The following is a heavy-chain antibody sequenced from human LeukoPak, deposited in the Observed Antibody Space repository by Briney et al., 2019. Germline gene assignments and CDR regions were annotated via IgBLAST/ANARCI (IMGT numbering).Heavy chain of an antibody. V-gene: IGHV3-30*19. D-gene: IGHD3/OR15-3a*01. J-gene: IGHJ3*02. Sequence: PGGSLRLSCAASGFTFSSYGMHWVRQAPGKGLEWVAVISYDGSNKYYADSVKGRFTISRDNSKNTLYLQMNSLRAEDTAVYYCASLDPRDAFDIWGQGTMVTVSS. CDR3: ASLDPRDAFDI. CDR2: ISYDGSNK. CDR1: GFTFSSYG.